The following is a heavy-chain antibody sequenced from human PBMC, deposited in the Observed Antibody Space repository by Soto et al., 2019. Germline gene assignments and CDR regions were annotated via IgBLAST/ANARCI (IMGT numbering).Heavy chain of an antibody. J-gene: IGHJ4*02. V-gene: IGHV1-18*01. Sequence: QVQLVQSGAEVKKPGASVKVSCKASGYTFSNYGINWVRQAPGQGLEWMGWISGYIHNTKYAQKVQGRVTMTTDTAPSTAYMELRSLRYDDTAVYYCARGNVGGASKYWGQGTLVTVSS. D-gene: IGHD2-21*01. CDR3: ARGNVGGASKY. CDR1: GYTFSNYG. CDR2: ISGYIHNT.